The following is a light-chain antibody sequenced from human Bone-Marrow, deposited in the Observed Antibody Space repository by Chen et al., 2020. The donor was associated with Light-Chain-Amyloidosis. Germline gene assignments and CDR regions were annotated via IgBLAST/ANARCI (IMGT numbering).Light chain of an antibody. CDR3: QSADSSGTYEVI. Sequence: SYGLTQPPSVSVSPGQTARITCSGDDLPTKYAYWYQQKPGQAPVLVIHRDTERPSGISERFSGSSSGTTATLTIRGVQAEDEADYHCQSADSSGTYEVIFGGGTKLTVL. CDR1: DLPTKY. J-gene: IGLJ2*01. CDR2: RDT. V-gene: IGLV3-25*03.